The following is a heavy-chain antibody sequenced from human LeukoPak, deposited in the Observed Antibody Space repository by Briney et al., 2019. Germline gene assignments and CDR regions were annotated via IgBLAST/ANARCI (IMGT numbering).Heavy chain of an antibody. CDR1: GGSFSGYC. D-gene: IGHD2-2*03. CDR2: INHSGST. Sequence: SETLSLTCAVYGGSFSGYCWSWIRQPPGKGLEWIGEINHSGSTNYNPSHKSRVTISVDTSKNQFSLKLSSVTAADTAVYYCARRRFVGIVVVPAAGFDPWGQGTLVTVSS. V-gene: IGHV4-34*01. CDR3: ARRRFVGIVVVPAAGFDP. J-gene: IGHJ5*02.